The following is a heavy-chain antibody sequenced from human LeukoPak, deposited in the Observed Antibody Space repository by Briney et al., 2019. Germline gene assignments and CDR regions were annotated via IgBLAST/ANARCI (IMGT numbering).Heavy chain of an antibody. CDR3: ASGELNYVRSYYMDV. Sequence: PSETLSLTCAVSGGSISSGDYSWSWIRQPPGKELEWIGYIYYSGSTYYNPSLKSRVTISVDTSKNQFSLKLSSVTAADTAVYYCASGELNYVRSYYMDVWGKGTTVTVSS. CDR1: GGSISSGDYS. D-gene: IGHD1-26*01. V-gene: IGHV4-30-4*07. CDR2: IYYSGST. J-gene: IGHJ6*03.